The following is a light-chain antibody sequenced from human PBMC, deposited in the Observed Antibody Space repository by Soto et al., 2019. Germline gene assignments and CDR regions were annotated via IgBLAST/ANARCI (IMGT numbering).Light chain of an antibody. CDR2: AAS. CDR3: QKYYSAPQT. V-gene: IGKV1-27*01. Sequence: DIQMTQSPSSLSASVGDRVTITCRASQGISRYLAWYQQKPGKVPKLLIYAASTLQSGVPSRFSGSGSGTDFTLTISSLQPEDVATYYCQKYYSAPQTFGQGTKVEFK. J-gene: IGKJ1*01. CDR1: QGISRY.